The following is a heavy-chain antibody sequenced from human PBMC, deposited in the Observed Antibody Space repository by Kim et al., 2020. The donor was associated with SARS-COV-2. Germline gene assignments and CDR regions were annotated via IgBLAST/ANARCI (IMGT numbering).Heavy chain of an antibody. D-gene: IGHD1-26*01. CDR3: ARGQAKRGSYPRAPYYFDY. V-gene: IGHV4-34*01. CDR2: INHSGST. Sequence: SETLSLTCAVYGGSFSGYYWSWIRQPPGKGLEWIGEINHSGSTNYNPSLKSRVTISVDTSKNQFSLKLSSVTAADTAVYYCARGQAKRGSYPRAPYYFDYWGQGTLVTVSS. CDR1: GGSFSGYY. J-gene: IGHJ4*02.